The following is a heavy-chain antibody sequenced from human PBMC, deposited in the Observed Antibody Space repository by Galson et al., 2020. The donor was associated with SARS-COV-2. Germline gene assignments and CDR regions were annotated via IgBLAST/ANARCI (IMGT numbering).Heavy chain of an antibody. CDR2: IDWDDDK. CDR1: GFPLSPSGLG. Sequence: VSSPTLVKPTQTLTLTCTFSGFPLSPSGLGVSWLRQPPGKALEWLARIDWDDDKYYSTSLKTRLTISKDTSKNQVVLTMTNMNPVDTTTYYCARIPYSSSSYYFDYWGQGTLVTVSS. D-gene: IGHD6-6*01. CDR3: ARIPYSSSSYYFDY. J-gene: IGHJ4*02. V-gene: IGHV2-70*11.